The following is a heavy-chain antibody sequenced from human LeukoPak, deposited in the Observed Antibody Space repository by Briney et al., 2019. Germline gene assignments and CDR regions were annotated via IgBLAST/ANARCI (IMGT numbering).Heavy chain of an antibody. CDR1: GFTFSSYW. CDR2: IKQDGSEK. V-gene: IGHV3-7*01. D-gene: IGHD6-19*01. CDR3: ARSDYSSGYNYYFDY. Sequence: GGSLRLSCAASGFTFSSYWMSWVRQAPGKGLEWVANIKQDGSEKYYVDSVKGRFTISRDNAKNSLYLQMNSLRAEDTAVYHCARSDYSSGYNYYFDYWGQGTLVTVSS. J-gene: IGHJ4*02.